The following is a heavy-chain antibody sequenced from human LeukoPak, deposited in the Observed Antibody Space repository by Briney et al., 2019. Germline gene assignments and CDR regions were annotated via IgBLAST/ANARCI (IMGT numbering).Heavy chain of an antibody. Sequence: GGSLRLSCAASGFTFIDAWMTWVRQAPGKGLEWVGHIKSRPSGGTTDYAASVKGRFTISRDDSKNTLYLQMNSLKTEDTAVYYCAKDVPSTGGGAILYWGQGALVTVSS. J-gene: IGHJ4*02. CDR3: AKDVPSTGGGAILY. CDR2: IKSRPSGGTT. D-gene: IGHD3-16*02. V-gene: IGHV3-15*05. CDR1: GFTFIDAW.